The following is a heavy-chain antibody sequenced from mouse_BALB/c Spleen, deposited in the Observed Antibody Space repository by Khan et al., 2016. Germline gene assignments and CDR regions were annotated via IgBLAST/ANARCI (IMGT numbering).Heavy chain of an antibody. CDR2: INPDSRTI. J-gene: IGHJ3*01. V-gene: IGHV4-1*02. Sequence: EVKLLESGGGLVQPGGSLKLSCAASGFDFRRYWMSWVRQAPGKGLEWIGEINPDSRTINYSPSLKDKFTLSRDNAKSTLYLQMSKVRSEDTALYYCARAGYYGYLAYWGQGTLVSVSA. D-gene: IGHD1-1*01. CDR3: ARAGYYGYLAY. CDR1: GFDFRRYW.